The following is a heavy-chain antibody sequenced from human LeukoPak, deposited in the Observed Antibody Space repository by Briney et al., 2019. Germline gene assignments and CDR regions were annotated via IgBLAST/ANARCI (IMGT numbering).Heavy chain of an antibody. J-gene: IGHJ1*01. V-gene: IGHV3-21*04. CDR3: ARDSGHTVTNEYFEH. CDR1: GFSFIGYG. Sequence: GGSLRLSCAASGFSFIGYGTSWFRQAPGKGLEWVSSISSGSGYIYYADSVKGRFTIPRDNAQSSLFLQMNALRVDDTAVYYCARDSGHTVTNEYFEHWGQGTLLTVSS. D-gene: IGHD1-14*01. CDR2: ISSGSGYI.